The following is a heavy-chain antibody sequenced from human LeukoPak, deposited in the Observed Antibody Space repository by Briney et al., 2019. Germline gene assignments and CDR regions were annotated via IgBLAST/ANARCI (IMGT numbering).Heavy chain of an antibody. D-gene: IGHD3-10*01. CDR3: ASLSSGSSLY. Sequence: SETLSLTCTVSGGSITSYDWSWIRQPAGKGLEWIGRFYTSGSTNYNPSLKSRVTMSLDTSKNQFSLKLSSVTAADTAVYYCASLSSGSSLYWGQGTLVTVSS. V-gene: IGHV4-4*07. CDR1: GGSITSYD. J-gene: IGHJ4*02. CDR2: FYTSGST.